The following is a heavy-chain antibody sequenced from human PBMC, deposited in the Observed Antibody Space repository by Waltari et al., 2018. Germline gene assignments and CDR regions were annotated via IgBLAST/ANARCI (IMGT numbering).Heavy chain of an antibody. J-gene: IGHJ4*02. CDR1: GYSISSGYY. D-gene: IGHD4-17*01. Sequence: QVQLQESGPGLVKPSETLSLTCAVSGYSISSGYYWGWIRRPPGKGLEWIGSIYHSGSTYYNPSLKSRVTISVDTSKNQFSLKLSSVTAADTAVYYCARSLYGDYRTGFDYWGQGTLVTVSS. V-gene: IGHV4-38-2*01. CDR3: ARSLYGDYRTGFDY. CDR2: IYHSGST.